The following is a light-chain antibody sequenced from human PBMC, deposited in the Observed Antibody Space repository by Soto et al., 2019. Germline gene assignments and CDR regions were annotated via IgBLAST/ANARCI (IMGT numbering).Light chain of an antibody. V-gene: IGKV3-15*01. Sequence: EIVMTQSPATLSVSPGEGATLSCRASQSISSNLAWYQQKPGQAPRLLIYGSSTRATDIPAGFSGSGSGTEFTLTISSLQSEDFAVYYCQQYNNWPGTFGQGTRVEIK. CDR3: QQYNNWPGT. CDR2: GSS. J-gene: IGKJ1*01. CDR1: QSISSN.